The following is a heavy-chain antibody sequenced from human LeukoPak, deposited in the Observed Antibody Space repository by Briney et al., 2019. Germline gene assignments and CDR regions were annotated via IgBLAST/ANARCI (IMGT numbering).Heavy chain of an antibody. Sequence: GGSLRLSCAACGFTFSSYEMNWVRQAPGKGLEWVSYISSSGSTIYYADCVKGRFTISRDNAKNSLYLQMNNLRAEDTAVYYCASPPRGYCSGGSCYDYWGQGTLVTVSS. CDR3: ASPPRGYCSGGSCYDY. D-gene: IGHD2-15*01. CDR2: ISSSGSTI. V-gene: IGHV3-48*03. CDR1: GFTFSSYE. J-gene: IGHJ4*02.